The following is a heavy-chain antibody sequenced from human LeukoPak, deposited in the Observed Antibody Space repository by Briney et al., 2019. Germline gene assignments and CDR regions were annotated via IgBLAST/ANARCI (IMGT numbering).Heavy chain of an antibody. D-gene: IGHD3-10*01. CDR3: ARAVTRGVISLVD. J-gene: IGHJ4*02. V-gene: IGHV4/OR15-8*01. Sequence: SETLSLTCAVSGDSISSSRWWTWVRQPPGKGLEWIGEMFYSGTSNYNPSLESRVTISADTSKNQFSLKLTSVTAADTAVYYCARAVTRGVISLVDWGQGALVTVSS. CDR1: GDSISSSRW. CDR2: MFYSGTS.